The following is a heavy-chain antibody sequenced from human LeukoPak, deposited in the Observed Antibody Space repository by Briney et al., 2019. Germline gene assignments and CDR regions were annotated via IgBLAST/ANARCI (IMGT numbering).Heavy chain of an antibody. CDR2: INHSGST. CDR3: ARGYCSGGSCYFDY. J-gene: IGHJ4*02. Sequence: SETLSLTCAVYGGSLSGYYWSWIRQPPGKGLQWIGEINHSGSTNYKPSLKSRVTMSVDTSKNQFSLKLSSVTAADTAVYYCARGYCSGGSCYFDYWGQGTLVTVSS. V-gene: IGHV4-34*01. CDR1: GGSLSGYY. D-gene: IGHD2-15*01.